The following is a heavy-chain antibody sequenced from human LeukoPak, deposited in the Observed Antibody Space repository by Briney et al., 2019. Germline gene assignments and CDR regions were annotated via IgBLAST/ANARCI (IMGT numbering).Heavy chain of an antibody. D-gene: IGHD3-10*01. CDR3: ARVGITMIRTDAFDI. V-gene: IGHV3-74*01. CDR2: INSEGSSI. J-gene: IGHJ3*02. CDR1: AISINSYW. Sequence: PGGSLRLSCTASAISINSYWMHWVRQAPGKGLVWVARINSEGSSIDYADSVKGRFTLSRDYAKNTLYLQMNSLRAEDTAVYYCARVGITMIRTDAFDIWGLGTMVTVSS.